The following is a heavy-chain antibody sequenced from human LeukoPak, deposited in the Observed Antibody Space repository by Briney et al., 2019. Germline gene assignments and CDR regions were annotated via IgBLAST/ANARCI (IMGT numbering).Heavy chain of an antibody. Sequence: PGGSLRLSCAASGFTFDDYGMSWVRQVPGKGLEWVSGINWNGGSTGYADSAKGRFTISRDNAKNSLYLQTNSLRAEDTALYYCARGRGYQLPPYYWGQGTLVTVSS. D-gene: IGHD2-2*01. CDR1: GFTFDDYG. J-gene: IGHJ4*02. CDR3: ARGRGYQLPPYY. CDR2: INWNGGST. V-gene: IGHV3-20*04.